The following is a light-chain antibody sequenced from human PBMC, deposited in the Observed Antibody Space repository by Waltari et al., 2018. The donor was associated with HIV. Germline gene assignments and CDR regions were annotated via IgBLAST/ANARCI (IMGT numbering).Light chain of an antibody. CDR2: DVS. J-gene: IGLJ1*01. V-gene: IGLV2-14*03. CDR3: SSYTSSSPYA. CDR1: SSDVGGYNY. Sequence: QSALTQPASVSGSPGQSITISCTGTSSDVGGYNYVSWYQQHPDKAPKLMIYDVSNWPSGVSNRCSGSKSGNTGSRTISALQAEDEAEYYCSSYTSSSPYAFGTGTKVTVL.